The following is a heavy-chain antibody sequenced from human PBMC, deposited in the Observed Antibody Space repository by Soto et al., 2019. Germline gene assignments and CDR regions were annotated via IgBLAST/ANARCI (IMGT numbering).Heavy chain of an antibody. D-gene: IGHD4-17*01. Sequence: ASVKVSCKASGYTFTSYDINWVRQATGQGLEWMGWMNPNSGNTGYAQKFQGRVTMTRNTSISTAYMELSSLRSEDTAVYYCARGRGPKRVTIILNWFDPWGQGTLVTVSS. V-gene: IGHV1-8*01. CDR2: MNPNSGNT. J-gene: IGHJ5*02. CDR3: ARGRGPKRVTIILNWFDP. CDR1: GYTFTSYD.